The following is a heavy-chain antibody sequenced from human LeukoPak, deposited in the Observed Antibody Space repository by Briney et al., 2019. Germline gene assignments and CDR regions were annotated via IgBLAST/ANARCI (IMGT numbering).Heavy chain of an antibody. V-gene: IGHV3-48*02. CDR3: ARNPAGIGDY. J-gene: IGHJ4*02. CDR1: GFTFSTYN. D-gene: IGHD1-26*01. Sequence: GGSVRLSCAASGFTFSTYNMNWVRQAPGKGLEWASFISSGSRIIYYADSVKGRFTVSRDNAKNSLYLQMNSLRDEDTAVYYCARNPAGIGDYWGQAAMATDSS. CDR2: ISSGSRII.